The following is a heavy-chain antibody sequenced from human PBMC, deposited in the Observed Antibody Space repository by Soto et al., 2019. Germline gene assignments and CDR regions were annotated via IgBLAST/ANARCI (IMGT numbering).Heavy chain of an antibody. J-gene: IGHJ3*02. CDR1: GYTFTSYG. V-gene: IGHV1-18*01. CDR2: ISAYNGNT. CDR3: ASDPRAYCSGGSCYAFDI. Sequence: GASVKVSCKASGYTFTSYGISWVRQAPGQGLEWMGWISAYNGNTNYAQKLQGRVTMTTDTSTSTAYMELRSLRSDDTAVYYCASDPRAYCSGGSCYAFDIWGQGTMVTVSS. D-gene: IGHD2-15*01.